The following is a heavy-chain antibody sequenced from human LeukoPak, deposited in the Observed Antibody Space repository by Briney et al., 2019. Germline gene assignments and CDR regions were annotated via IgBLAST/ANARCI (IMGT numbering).Heavy chain of an antibody. J-gene: IGHJ4*02. CDR2: ISYSGST. CDR1: GGSVSSGNYY. CDR3: ATSYGDYSFDF. Sequence: SETLSLTCTVSGGSVSSGNYYWSWIRQPPGKGLEWIGYISYSGSTNYNSSLKSRVTISVDTSKNQFSLKLNSVTAADTAVYYCATSYGDYSFDFWGQGTLVTVSS. D-gene: IGHD4-17*01. V-gene: IGHV4-61*01.